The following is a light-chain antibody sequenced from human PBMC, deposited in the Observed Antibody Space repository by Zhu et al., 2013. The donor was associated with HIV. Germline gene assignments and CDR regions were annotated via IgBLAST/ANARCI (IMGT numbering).Light chain of an antibody. J-gene: IGLJ1*01. CDR1: SSDVGGYNL. CDR3: CSFAGSSTLYV. V-gene: IGLV2-23*02. Sequence: QSALTQPASVSGSPGQSITISCTGTSSDVGGYNLVSWYQQHSGKAPKFLIYEVNKRPSGVSNRFSGSKSGNTASLTISGLQAEDEADYYCCSFAGSSTLYVFGSGTKVTVL. CDR2: EVN.